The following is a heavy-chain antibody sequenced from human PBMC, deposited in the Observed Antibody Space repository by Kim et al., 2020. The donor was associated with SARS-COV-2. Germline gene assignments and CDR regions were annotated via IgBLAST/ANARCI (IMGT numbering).Heavy chain of an antibody. V-gene: IGHV3-11*04. Sequence: ADQVKGRVNISRANAKNTVYLQMSSLRAEDTAVYFCTRDPGVEMPTGPDCWGQGTLVTVSS. D-gene: IGHD2-8*01. CDR3: TRDPGVEMPTGPDC. J-gene: IGHJ4*02.